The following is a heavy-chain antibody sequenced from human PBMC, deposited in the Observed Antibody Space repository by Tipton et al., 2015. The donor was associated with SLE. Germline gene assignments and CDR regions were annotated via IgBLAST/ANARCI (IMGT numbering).Heavy chain of an antibody. CDR1: GGTFSSYT. D-gene: IGHD2-15*01. Sequence: QSGAEVKKPGSSVKVSCKASGGTFSSYTISWVRQAPGQGLEWMGRIIPILGIANYAQKFQGRVTITADKSTSTAYMELSSLRSEDTAVYYCATATCSGGSCYGYNWFDPWGQGTLVTVSS. CDR3: ATATCSGGSCYGYNWFDP. V-gene: IGHV1-69*04. CDR2: IIPILGIA. J-gene: IGHJ5*02.